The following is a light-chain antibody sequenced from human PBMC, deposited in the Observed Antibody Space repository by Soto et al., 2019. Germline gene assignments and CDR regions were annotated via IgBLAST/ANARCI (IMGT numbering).Light chain of an antibody. CDR3: QQYASKWT. CDR2: KAS. CDR1: QSISSW. J-gene: IGKJ1*01. Sequence: IQMTQFPSTLSASVVDRVTITCQASQSISSWLSWYQQKPEKAPNLLVYKASSLKSGVPSRFSGSCSRKEIPLTISIQQPDYSATYCHQQYASKWTFGQGTKVDIK. V-gene: IGKV1-5*03.